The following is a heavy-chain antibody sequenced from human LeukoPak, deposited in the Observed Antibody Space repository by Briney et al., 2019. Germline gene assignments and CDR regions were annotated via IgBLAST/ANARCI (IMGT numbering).Heavy chain of an antibody. J-gene: IGHJ4*02. CDR1: RYTFTGYY. CDR2: INPNSGGT. CDR3: ARVTMVRGVITSSFDY. Sequence: ASVKVSCKASRYTFTGYYMHWVRQAPGQGLEWMGWINPNSGGTNYAQKFQGRVTMTRDTSISTAYMELSRLRSDDTAVYYCARVTMVRGVITSSFDYWGQGTLVTVSS. V-gene: IGHV1-2*02. D-gene: IGHD3-10*01.